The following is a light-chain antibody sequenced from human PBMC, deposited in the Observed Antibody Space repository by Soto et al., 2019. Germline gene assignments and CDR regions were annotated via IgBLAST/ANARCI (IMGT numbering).Light chain of an antibody. V-gene: IGLV2-14*01. CDR1: SSGIRDYNY. CDR2: EVS. Sequence: QSALTQPASGSGSPGQSITISCTGTSSGIRDYNYVSWYQQLPGNAPKLIMYEVSNRPSGISNRFSGSKSGNTASLTISGLQAEDEADYYCSSKSPDFFGTGTKVIVL. J-gene: IGLJ1*01. CDR3: SSKSPDF.